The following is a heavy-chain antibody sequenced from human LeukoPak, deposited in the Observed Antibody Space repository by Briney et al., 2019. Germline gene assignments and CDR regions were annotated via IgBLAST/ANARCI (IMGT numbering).Heavy chain of an antibody. CDR1: GFIFDDYG. D-gene: IGHD3-22*01. V-gene: IGHV3-20*04. CDR2: INWNGDST. Sequence: TGGSLRLSCAASGFIFDDYGLTWVRQAPGKWLEWVSGINWNGDSTDYADSVKGRFTISRDNAKNSLYLQMNSLRAEDTALYYCARDLRVVITGSFDSWGQGTLVTVSS. CDR3: ARDLRVVITGSFDS. J-gene: IGHJ4*02.